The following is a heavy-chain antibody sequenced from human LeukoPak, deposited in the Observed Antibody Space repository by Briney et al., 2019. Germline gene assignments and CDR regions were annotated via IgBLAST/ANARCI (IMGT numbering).Heavy chain of an antibody. Sequence: PSETLSLTCAVYGGSFSGYYWSWIRQPPGKGLEWIGEINHSGSTNYNPSLKSRVTISVDTSKNQFSLKLSSVTAADTAVYYCARSLTAMDFWGQGTLVTVSS. J-gene: IGHJ4*02. CDR3: ARSLTAMDF. V-gene: IGHV4-34*01. CDR1: GGSFSGYY. D-gene: IGHD2-2*01. CDR2: INHSGST.